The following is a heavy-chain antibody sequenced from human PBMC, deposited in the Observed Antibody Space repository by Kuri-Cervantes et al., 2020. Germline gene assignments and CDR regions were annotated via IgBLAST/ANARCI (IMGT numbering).Heavy chain of an antibody. V-gene: IGHV3-23*01. CDR3: ARDAGATGYYYYGMDV. Sequence: GESLKISCAASGFTFSSYAMSWVRQAPGKGLEWVSAISGSGGSTYYADSVKGRFTISRDNSKNTLYLQMNSLRAEDTAVYYCARDAGATGYYYYGMDVWGQGTTVTVSS. CDR2: ISGSGGST. CDR1: GFTFSSYA. D-gene: IGHD1-26*01. J-gene: IGHJ6*02.